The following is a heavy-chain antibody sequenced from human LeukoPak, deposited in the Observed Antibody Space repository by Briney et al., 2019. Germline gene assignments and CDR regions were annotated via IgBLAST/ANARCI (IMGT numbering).Heavy chain of an antibody. Sequence: ETGGSRRLSCAASGFTVSSNYMSGVRQAPGKGLEGVGRTRNKANSYTTEYAASVKGRFTISRDDSTNSLYLQMNNLKTEDTAVYYCTRADTGTEYWGQGTLVTVSS. CDR3: TRADTGTEY. CDR1: GFTVSSNY. V-gene: IGHV3-72*01. J-gene: IGHJ4*02. CDR2: TRNKANSYTT. D-gene: IGHD5-18*01.